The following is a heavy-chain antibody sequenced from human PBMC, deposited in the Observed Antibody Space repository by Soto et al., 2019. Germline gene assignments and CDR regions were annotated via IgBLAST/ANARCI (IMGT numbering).Heavy chain of an antibody. J-gene: IGHJ5*02. V-gene: IGHV4-39*01. Sequence: PSETLSLTCTVSGGSISSSSYYWGWIRQPPGKGLEWIGSIYYSGSTYYNPSLKSRVTISVDTSKNQFSLKLSSVTAADTAVYYCARHKLLWFGESYNWLDPWGQGTLVTVSS. D-gene: IGHD3-10*01. CDR1: GGSISSSSYY. CDR3: ARHKLLWFGESYNWLDP. CDR2: IYYSGST.